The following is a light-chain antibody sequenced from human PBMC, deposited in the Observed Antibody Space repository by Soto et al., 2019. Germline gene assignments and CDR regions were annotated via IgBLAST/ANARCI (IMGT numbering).Light chain of an antibody. Sequence: EIMMTQSPPTLSVSPQAGGALXDTASQSVSIYLAWYQQKPGQAPRPLIYGASTRATGIPARFTGSGSGTEFTLNISSLQPEDVAVYYCQQHNSWPRTFGQGTKVDIK. CDR2: GAS. CDR1: QSVSIY. CDR3: QQHNSWPRT. V-gene: IGKV3-15*01. J-gene: IGKJ1*01.